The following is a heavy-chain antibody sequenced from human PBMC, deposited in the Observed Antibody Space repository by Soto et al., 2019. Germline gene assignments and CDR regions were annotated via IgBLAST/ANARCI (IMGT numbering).Heavy chain of an antibody. V-gene: IGHV3-30*18. Sequence: QVQLVESGGGVVQPGRSLRLSCAASGFTFSSYGMHWVRQAPGKGLEWVAVISYDGSNKYYADSVKGRFTISRDNSKNKLYLQMNSLRAEDTAVYYCAKDDSSGYYPGGRDYWGQGTMVTVSS. CDR1: GFTFSSYG. J-gene: IGHJ4*02. CDR2: ISYDGSNK. CDR3: AKDDSSGYYPGGRDY. D-gene: IGHD3-22*01.